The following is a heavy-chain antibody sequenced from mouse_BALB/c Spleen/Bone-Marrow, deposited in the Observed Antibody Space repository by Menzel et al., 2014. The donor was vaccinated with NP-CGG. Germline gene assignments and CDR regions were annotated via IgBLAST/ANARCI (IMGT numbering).Heavy chain of an antibody. Sequence: EVKLQESGGGLVKPGGSLKLSCAASGFTLSSYTMSWVRQTPEKRLEWVATITSGGGYTYYPDSVKGRFTISRDNAKSTLYLQMSSLKSEDTAMYYCTRDLYDGYSYYAMDYWGQGTSVTVSS. CDR1: GFTLSSYT. D-gene: IGHD2-3*01. CDR2: ITSGGGYT. CDR3: TRDLYDGYSYYAMDY. J-gene: IGHJ4*01. V-gene: IGHV5-6-4*01.